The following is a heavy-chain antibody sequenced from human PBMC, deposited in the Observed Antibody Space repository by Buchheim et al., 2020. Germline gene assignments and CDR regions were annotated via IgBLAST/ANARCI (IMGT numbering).Heavy chain of an antibody. CDR1: GFTFSSYA. V-gene: IGHV3-30*04. CDR2: ISYDGSNK. Sequence: QVQLVESGGGVVQPGRSLRLSCAASGFTFSSYAMHWVRQAPGKGLEWVAVISYDGSNKYYADSVKGRFTISRDNSKNTLYLQMNSLRAEDTAVYYCARDLAVAGTGGPYGMDVWGQGTT. J-gene: IGHJ6*02. CDR3: ARDLAVAGTGGPYGMDV. D-gene: IGHD6-19*01.